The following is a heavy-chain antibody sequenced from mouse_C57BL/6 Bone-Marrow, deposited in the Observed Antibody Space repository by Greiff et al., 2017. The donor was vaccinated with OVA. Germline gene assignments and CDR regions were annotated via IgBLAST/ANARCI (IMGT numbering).Heavy chain of an antibody. D-gene: IGHD2-4*01. V-gene: IGHV5-4*01. Sequence: EVMLVESGGGLVKPGGSLKLSCAASGFTFSSYAMSWVRQTPEKRLEWVATISDGGSYTYYPDNVKGRFTISRDNAKTNLYLQMSHLKSEDTAMYYCARDDYPWFAYWGQGTLVTVSA. CDR3: ARDDYPWFAY. CDR1: GFTFSSYA. CDR2: ISDGGSYT. J-gene: IGHJ3*01.